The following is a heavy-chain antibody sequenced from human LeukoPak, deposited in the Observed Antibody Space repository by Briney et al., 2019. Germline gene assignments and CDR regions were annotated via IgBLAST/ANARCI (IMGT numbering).Heavy chain of an antibody. CDR3: ARDKDSEHNFDY. CDR1: GFTLSTYA. CDR2: ISYDGGNK. Sequence: GGSLRLSCAASGFTLSTYAMHWVRQAPGKGLEWVAVISYDGGNKYYADSVKGRFTISRDNSKNTLYLQMNSLRAEDTAVYYCARDKDSEHNFDYWGQGTLVTISS. V-gene: IGHV3-30-3*01. J-gene: IGHJ4*02. D-gene: IGHD2-21*01.